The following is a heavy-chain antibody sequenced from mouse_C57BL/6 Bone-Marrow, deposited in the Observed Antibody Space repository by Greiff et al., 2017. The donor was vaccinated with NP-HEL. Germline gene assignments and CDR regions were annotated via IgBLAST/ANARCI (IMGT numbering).Heavy chain of an antibody. V-gene: IGHV1-80*01. CDR3: ARQYDYDGGFDY. Sequence: QVQLQQSGAELVKPGASVKISCKASGYAFSSYWMNWVKQRPGKGLEWIGQIYPGDGDTNYNGKFKGKATLTADKSSSTAYMQLSSLTSEDSAVYFCARQYDYDGGFDYWGQGTTLTVSS. J-gene: IGHJ2*01. CDR1: GYAFSSYW. D-gene: IGHD2-4*01. CDR2: IYPGDGDT.